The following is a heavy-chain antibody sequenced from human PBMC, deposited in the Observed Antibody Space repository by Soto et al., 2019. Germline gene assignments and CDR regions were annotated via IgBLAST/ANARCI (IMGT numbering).Heavy chain of an antibody. CDR1: GFTFSSYA. Sequence: VQLLESGGGLVQPWVSLRLSCAASGFTFSSYAMSWVRQAPGKGLEWVSAISGRGGTTYYADSVKGRFTISRDKSKHPLYLQMNRLRVEDTAIYYCAKDPNLLWFGDGGAYWCQGPLVTVSS. D-gene: IGHD3-10*01. CDR3: AKDPNLLWFGDGGAY. CDR2: ISGRGGTT. J-gene: IGHJ4*02. V-gene: IGHV3-23*01.